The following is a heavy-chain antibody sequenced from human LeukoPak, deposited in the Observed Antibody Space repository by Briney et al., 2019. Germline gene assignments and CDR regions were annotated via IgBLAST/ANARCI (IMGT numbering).Heavy chain of an antibody. CDR1: GGSISGYS. CDR3: ASDPDLYYFDY. J-gene: IGHJ4*02. Sequence: PSETLSLTCTVSGGSISGYSWSWVRQPPGKGLEWIGYVPYIGSTRYNPSPKSRVTISVETSRNHFSLKLNSVTAADTAVYYCASDPDLYYFDYWGQGTLVTVSP. V-gene: IGHV4-59*08. CDR2: VPYIGST.